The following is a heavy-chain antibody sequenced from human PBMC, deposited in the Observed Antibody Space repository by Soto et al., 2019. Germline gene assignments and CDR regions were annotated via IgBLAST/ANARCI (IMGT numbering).Heavy chain of an antibody. V-gene: IGHV4-4*07. CDR2: FSLSGST. Sequence: QVQLQESGPGLMKPSETLSLTCTVSGASITSSSYWSWIRQPAGKGLEWIGRFSLSGSTNYNPSLRSLVTMSADVSKNQFSLRLTSVTAAYTALYYCARGMTPPGAPAWYYFDSWGQGTLVTVSS. D-gene: IGHD2-8*02. CDR3: ARGMTPPGAPAWYYFDS. CDR1: GASITSSSY. J-gene: IGHJ4*02.